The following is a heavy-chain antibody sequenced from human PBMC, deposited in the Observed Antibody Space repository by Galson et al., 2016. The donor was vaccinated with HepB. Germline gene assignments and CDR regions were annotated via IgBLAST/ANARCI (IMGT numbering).Heavy chain of an antibody. D-gene: IGHD2-21*02. CDR1: GGSFSNSYY. V-gene: IGHV4-39*02. J-gene: IGHJ4*02. CDR2: IYSSGST. CDR3: WGDRCGGNCYLRSSIDY. Sequence: SETLSLTCVVYGGSFSNSYYWGWIRQPPGKGLEWIGSIYSSGSTYYNPSLKSRVTISVDTSKNQFSLKLSSVTAADTAVYYCWGDRCGGNCYLRSSIDYWGQGTLVTVSS.